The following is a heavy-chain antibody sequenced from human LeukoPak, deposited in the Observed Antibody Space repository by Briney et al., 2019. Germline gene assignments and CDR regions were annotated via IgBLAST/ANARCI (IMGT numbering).Heavy chain of an antibody. J-gene: IGHJ4*02. CDR3: ASLRVGSSGYMRSKYKYYFDY. CDR2: IYTSGST. CDR1: GGSISRYY. Sequence: SSETLSLTCTVSGGSISRYYWSWIRQPAGKGLEWIGRIYTSGSTNYNPSLKSRVTMSVDTSKNQFSLKLSSVTAADTAVYYCASLRVGSSGYMRSKYKYYFDYWGQGTLVTVSS. V-gene: IGHV4-4*07. D-gene: IGHD3-22*01.